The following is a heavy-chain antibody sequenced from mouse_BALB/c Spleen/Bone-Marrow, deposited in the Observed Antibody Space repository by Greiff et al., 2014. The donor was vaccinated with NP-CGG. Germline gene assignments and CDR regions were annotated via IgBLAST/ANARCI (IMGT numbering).Heavy chain of an antibody. J-gene: IGHJ1*01. Sequence: VQLQQPGAELAKPGASVKLSCTASGFNIKDTYMHWVKQRPEQGLEWIGRIDPANGDTKYDPKFQGKATITADTSSNTAYLLLSSLTSEDTAVYYCTKPSFYYGSSYWYFDVWGAGTTVTVSS. CDR3: TKPSFYYGSSYWYFDV. CDR2: IDPANGDT. V-gene: IGHV14-3*02. D-gene: IGHD1-1*01. CDR1: GFNIKDTY.